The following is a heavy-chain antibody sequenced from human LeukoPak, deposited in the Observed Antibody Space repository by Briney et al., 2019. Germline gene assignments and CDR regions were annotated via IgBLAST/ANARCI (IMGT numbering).Heavy chain of an antibody. CDR1: GYTFASYG. J-gene: IGHJ4*02. Sequence: ASVKVSCKASGYTFASYGIGWVRQAPGQGLEWMGWISAYNGNTNYAQKFQGRLTMTTDTSTSTAYMELKSLRSNDTAVYYCAKCVSAYWSENWGQGTLVTVS. V-gene: IGHV1-18*01. CDR2: ISAYNGNT. CDR3: AKCVSAYWSEN. D-gene: IGHD3-3*01.